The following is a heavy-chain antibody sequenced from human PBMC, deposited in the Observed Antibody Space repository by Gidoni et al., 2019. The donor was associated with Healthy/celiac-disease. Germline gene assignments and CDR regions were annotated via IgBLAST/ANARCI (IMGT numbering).Heavy chain of an antibody. D-gene: IGHD2-15*01. CDR1: GFTFSSYA. Sequence: EVQLLESGGGLVQPGGSLRLSCAASGFTFSSYAMSWVRHAPGKGLEWVSAISGSGGSTYYADSVKGRFTISRDNSKNTLYLQMNSLRAEDTAVYYCAKDIVVVVAATLDYWGQGTLVTVSS. V-gene: IGHV3-23*01. CDR2: ISGSGGST. CDR3: AKDIVVVVAATLDY. J-gene: IGHJ4*02.